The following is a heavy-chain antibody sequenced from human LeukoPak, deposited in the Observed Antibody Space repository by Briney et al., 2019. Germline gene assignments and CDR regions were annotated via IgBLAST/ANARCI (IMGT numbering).Heavy chain of an antibody. J-gene: IGHJ4*02. V-gene: IGHV3-NL1*01. Sequence: PGRSLRLSCAASGFTFSSYGMHWVRQAPGKGLEWVSVIYSGGSTYYADSVKGRFTISRDNSKSTLYLQMNSLRAGDTAVYYCAKRRYCDDINCRDFDRWGQGTLVTVSS. CDR2: IYSGGST. CDR1: GFTFSSYG. D-gene: IGHD2-15*01. CDR3: AKRRYCDDINCRDFDR.